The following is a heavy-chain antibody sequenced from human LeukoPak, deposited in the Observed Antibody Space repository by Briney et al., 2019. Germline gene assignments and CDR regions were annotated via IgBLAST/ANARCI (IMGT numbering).Heavy chain of an antibody. V-gene: IGHV3-30*01. J-gene: IGHJ4*02. CDR3: AREFIAARPFDY. CDR1: GFTFSSYA. CDR2: ISYDGSNK. D-gene: IGHD6-25*01. Sequence: PGGSLRLSCAASGFTFSSYAMHWVRQAPGKGLEWVAVISYDGSNKYYADSVKGRFTISRDNSKNTLYLQMNSLRAQDTAVYYCAREFIAARPFDYWGQGTLVTVSS.